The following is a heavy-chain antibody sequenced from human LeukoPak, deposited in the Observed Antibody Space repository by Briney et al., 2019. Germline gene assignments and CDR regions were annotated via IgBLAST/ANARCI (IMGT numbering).Heavy chain of an antibody. CDR1: GFTFSSYA. CDR2: TSGSGGST. D-gene: IGHD7-27*01. Sequence: GGSLRLSCAASGFTFSSYAMSWVRQAPGTGLEWVSTTSGSGGSTYYADSVKGRFTISRDNSKNTLYLQMNSLRAEDTAVYYCAELKENWEDDAFDFWGQGTMVTVSS. J-gene: IGHJ3*01. CDR3: AELKENWEDDAFDF. V-gene: IGHV3-23*01.